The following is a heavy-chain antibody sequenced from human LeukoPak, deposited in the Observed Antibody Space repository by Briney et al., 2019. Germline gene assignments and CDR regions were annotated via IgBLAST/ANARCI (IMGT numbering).Heavy chain of an antibody. CDR3: ARLGGYCSGGSCYSFFDY. CDR2: IYYSGST. Sequence: SETLSLTCTVSGGSISSSSYYWGWIRQPPGKGLEWIGSIYYSGSTYYNPSLKSRVTISVDTSKNQFSLKLSSGTAADTAVYYCARLGGYCSGGSCYSFFDYWGQGTLVTVSS. V-gene: IGHV4-39*01. D-gene: IGHD2-15*01. J-gene: IGHJ4*02. CDR1: GGSISSSSYY.